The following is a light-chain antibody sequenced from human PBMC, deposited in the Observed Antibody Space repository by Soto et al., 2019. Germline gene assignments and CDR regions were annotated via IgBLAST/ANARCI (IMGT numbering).Light chain of an antibody. CDR3: QQCGISTWP. CDR2: GAS. J-gene: IGKJ1*01. Sequence: EIVLTQSPGILSLSPGERATLSCRASQPVSSSYLAWYQQKPGQAPRLLIYGASTRATGIPDRFSGSGSGTDFHLTISRLEPEDFAVYYCQQCGISTWPFGQGTKVDIK. CDR1: QPVSSSY. V-gene: IGKV3-20*01.